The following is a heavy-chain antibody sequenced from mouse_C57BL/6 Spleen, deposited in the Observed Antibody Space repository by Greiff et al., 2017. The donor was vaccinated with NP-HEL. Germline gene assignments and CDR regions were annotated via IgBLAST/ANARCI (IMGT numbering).Heavy chain of an antibody. CDR2: INPGGGST. J-gene: IGHJ4*01. D-gene: IGHD2-3*01. CDR1: GYTFTSYW. CDR3: ERDGDMDY. Sequence: QVQLQQPGAELVKPGASVKMSCKASGYTFTSYWMTWVKQRPGQGLEWIGDINPGGGSTNYHEKFKGKATLTVDTSSSTAYMQISSLTSEDSAVFYCERDGDMDYWGQGTTVTVSS. V-gene: IGHV1-55*01.